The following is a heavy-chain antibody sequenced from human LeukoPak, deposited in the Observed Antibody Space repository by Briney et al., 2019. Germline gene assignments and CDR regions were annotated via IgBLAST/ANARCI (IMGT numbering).Heavy chain of an antibody. CDR2: IYYSVST. D-gene: IGHD4-17*01. V-gene: IGHV4-61*08. J-gene: IGHJ4*02. CDR3: ARTGSTVTMLYPFDH. CDR1: GGSISSGGYY. Sequence: PSETLSLTCTVSGGSISSGGYYWSWIRQPPGKGLEWIGYIYYSVSTNYNPSLKSRVSISVDTSKNQFSLKLSSVTAADTAVYYCARTGSTVTMLYPFDHWGQGTLVTVSS.